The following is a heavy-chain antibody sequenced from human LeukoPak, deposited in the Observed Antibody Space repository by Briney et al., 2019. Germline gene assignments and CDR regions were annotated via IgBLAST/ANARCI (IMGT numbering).Heavy chain of an antibody. Sequence: PGGTLRLSCAASGFTFSSYGMSWARQAPGKGLEWVSAISGSGGSTYYADSVKGRFTISRDNSKNTLYLQMNSLRAEDTAVYYCAKGYLRSGYYMDVWGKGTTVTISS. CDR3: AKGYLRSGYYMDV. V-gene: IGHV3-23*01. D-gene: IGHD2-15*01. CDR2: ISGSGGST. J-gene: IGHJ6*03. CDR1: GFTFSSYG.